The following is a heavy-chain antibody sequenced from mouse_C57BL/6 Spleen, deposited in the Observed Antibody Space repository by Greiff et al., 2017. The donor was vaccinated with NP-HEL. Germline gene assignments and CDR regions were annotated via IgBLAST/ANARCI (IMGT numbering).Heavy chain of an antibody. CDR3: ARWDSNYGYFDY. CDR1: GYTFTSYW. Sequence: QVQLQQPGAELVKPGASVKLSCKASGYTFTSYWMQWVKQRPGQGLEWIGEIDPSDSYTNYTQKFKGKSTLTVDTSSSTAYMQLSSLTSEESAVYYCARWDSNYGYFDYWGQGTTLTVSS. D-gene: IGHD2-5*01. V-gene: IGHV1-50*01. J-gene: IGHJ2*01. CDR2: IDPSDSYT.